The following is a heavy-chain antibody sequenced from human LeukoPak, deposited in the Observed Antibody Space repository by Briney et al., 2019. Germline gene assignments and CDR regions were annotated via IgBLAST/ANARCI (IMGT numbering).Heavy chain of an antibody. CDR2: INHSGST. D-gene: IGHD5-18*01. V-gene: IGHV4-34*01. CDR3: ARGRSGYDY. CDR1: GVSFSGYY. Sequence: PSEALSLTCAVYGVSFSGYYWSWIRQPPGKGLEWIGEINHSGSTNYNPSLKSRVTISVDTSKNQFSLKLSSVTAADTAVYYCARGRSGYDYWGQGTLVTVSS. J-gene: IGHJ4*02.